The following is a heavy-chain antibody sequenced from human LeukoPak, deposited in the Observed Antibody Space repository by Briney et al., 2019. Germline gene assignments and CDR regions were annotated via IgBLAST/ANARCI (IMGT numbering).Heavy chain of an antibody. CDR1: GYTFTSYY. J-gene: IGHJ4*02. V-gene: IGHV1-46*01. CDR3: ARSRTVPATPGY. D-gene: IGHD2-2*01. Sequence: GASVKVSCKASGYTFTSYYMHWVRQAPGQGLEWMGIINPSGGSTSYAQEFQGRVTMTRNMSTSTVYMELSSLRSEDTAVYYCARSRTVPATPGYWGQGTLVTVSS. CDR2: INPSGGST.